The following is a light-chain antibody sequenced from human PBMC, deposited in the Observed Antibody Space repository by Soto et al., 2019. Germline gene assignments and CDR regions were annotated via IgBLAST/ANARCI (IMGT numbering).Light chain of an antibody. Sequence: DIQMTQSPSSLSASVGDRVTFTCQASQDISYYLNWYQQKPGKAPKILIYDASNLKTGVPSRFSGSGSGTEFTLTISSLQPDDFATYYCQQYNSCSTFGQGTKVDIK. CDR2: DAS. CDR1: QDISYY. J-gene: IGKJ1*01. V-gene: IGKV1-33*01. CDR3: QQYNSCST.